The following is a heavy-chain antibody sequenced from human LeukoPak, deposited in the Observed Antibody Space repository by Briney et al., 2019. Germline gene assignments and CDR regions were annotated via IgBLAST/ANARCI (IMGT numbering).Heavy chain of an antibody. Sequence: GGSLRLSCAASGFTFSNYGMHWVRQAPGKGLEWVVVISYDGSNKYYADSVKGRFTISRDNSKNTLYLQMNSLRDEDTAVYYCARDEMDHGGNDYSGQGTPVTVSS. D-gene: IGHD4-23*01. J-gene: IGHJ4*02. V-gene: IGHV3-30*03. CDR3: ARDEMDHGGNDY. CDR1: GFTFSNYG. CDR2: ISYDGSNK.